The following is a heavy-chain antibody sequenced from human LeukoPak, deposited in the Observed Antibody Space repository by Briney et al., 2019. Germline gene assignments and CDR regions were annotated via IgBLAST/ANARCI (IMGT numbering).Heavy chain of an antibody. CDR1: GGLISSGSYY. CDR2: IYSSGST. Sequence: SETLSLTCTVSGGLISSGSYYWSWIRQPAGKGLEWIGRIYSSGSTNYNPALRSRLTISVDTSKNQFSLKLSSVTAADTAIYYCATQHDEDWFDPWGQGTLVTVSS. CDR3: ATQHDEDWFDP. D-gene: IGHD1-1*01. J-gene: IGHJ5*02. V-gene: IGHV4-61*02.